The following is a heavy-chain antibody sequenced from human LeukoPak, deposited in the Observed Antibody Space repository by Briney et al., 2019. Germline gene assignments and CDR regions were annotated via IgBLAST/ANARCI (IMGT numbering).Heavy chain of an antibody. J-gene: IGHJ6*03. Sequence: SQTLSLTCTVSGGSISSGSYYWSWIRQPAGKGLEWIGRIYTSGSTHYNPSLKSRVTISVDTSKNQFSLKLSSVTAADTAVYYCARGNVAALAQYYYYMDVWGKGTTVTVSS. CDR2: IYTSGST. CDR3: ARGNVAALAQYYYYMDV. CDR1: GGSISSGSYY. V-gene: IGHV4-61*02. D-gene: IGHD1-1*01.